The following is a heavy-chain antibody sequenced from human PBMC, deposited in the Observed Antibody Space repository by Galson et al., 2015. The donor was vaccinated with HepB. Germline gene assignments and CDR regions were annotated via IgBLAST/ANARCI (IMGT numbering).Heavy chain of an antibody. D-gene: IGHD2-15*01. Sequence: TLSLTCAVSGGSISSGGYSWSWIRQPPGKGLEWIGYIYHSGSTYYNPSLKSRVTISVDRSNNQFSLKLSSVTAADKAVYYCARDLGSRIGGWFDIWCRGTLFTVSS. CDR3: ARDLGSRIGGWFDI. J-gene: IGHJ2*01. CDR1: GGSISSGGYS. CDR2: IYHSGST. V-gene: IGHV4-30-2*01.